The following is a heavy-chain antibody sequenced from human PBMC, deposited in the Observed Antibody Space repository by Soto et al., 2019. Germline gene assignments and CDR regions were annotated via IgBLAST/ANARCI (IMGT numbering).Heavy chain of an antibody. J-gene: IGHJ3*02. CDR3: AKDQLLCFGELYHDAFDI. CDR1: GFTFSSYA. V-gene: IGHV3-23*01. Sequence: EVQLLESGGGLVQPGGSLRLSCAASGFTFSSYAMSWVRQAPGKGLEWVSAISGSGGSTYYADSVKGRFTISRDNSKNTLYLQMNSLRAEDTAVYYCAKDQLLCFGELYHDAFDIWGQGTMVTVSS. CDR2: ISGSGGST. D-gene: IGHD3-10*01.